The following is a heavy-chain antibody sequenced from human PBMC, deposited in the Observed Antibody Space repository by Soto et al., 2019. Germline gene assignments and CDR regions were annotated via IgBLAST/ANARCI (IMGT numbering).Heavy chain of an antibody. J-gene: IGHJ4*02. D-gene: IGHD3-22*01. CDR2: IYYSGST. CDR3: ASEYDSSGYYIH. CDR1: GGSISSYY. Sequence: SETLSLTCTVSGGSISSYYWSWIRQPPGKGLEWIGYIYYSGSTNYNPSLKSRVTISVDTSKNQFSLKLSSVTAADTAVYYCASEYDSSGYYIHWGQGTLVTVSS. V-gene: IGHV4-59*01.